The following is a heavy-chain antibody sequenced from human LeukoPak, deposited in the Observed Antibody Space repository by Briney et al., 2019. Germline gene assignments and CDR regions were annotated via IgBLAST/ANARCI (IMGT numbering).Heavy chain of an antibody. CDR3: ARDQWLQSNHYMDV. Sequence: GGSLRLSCAASGFTFSNYGMHWVRQAPGKGLEWVAVISYDGSNKYYADSVKGRFTISRDNSKNTLYLQMNSLRAEDTAAYYCARDQWLQSNHYMDVWGKGATVTVSS. D-gene: IGHD5-18*01. J-gene: IGHJ6*03. V-gene: IGHV3-30*03. CDR1: GFTFSNYG. CDR2: ISYDGSNK.